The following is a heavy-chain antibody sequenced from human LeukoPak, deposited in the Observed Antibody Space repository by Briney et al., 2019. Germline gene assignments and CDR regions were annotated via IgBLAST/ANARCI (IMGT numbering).Heavy chain of an antibody. CDR1: RFTFSNYG. CDR2: IRYDGSNK. CDR3: AKVLHSVVTAILPFDY. D-gene: IGHD2-21*02. J-gene: IGHJ4*02. Sequence: GGSLRLSCAASRFTFSNYGMHWVRQAPGKGLEWVAFIRYDGSNKYYADSVKGRFTISRDSSKNTLCLQMNSLRAEDTAVYYCAKVLHSVVTAILPFDYWGQGTLVTVSS. V-gene: IGHV3-30*02.